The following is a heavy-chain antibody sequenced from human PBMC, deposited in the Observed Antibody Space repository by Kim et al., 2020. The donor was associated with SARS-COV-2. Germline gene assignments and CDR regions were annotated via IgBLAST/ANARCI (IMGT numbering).Heavy chain of an antibody. V-gene: IGHV3-30*01. J-gene: IGHJ5*02. D-gene: IGHD3-22*01. CDR3: ARDGYYYDSSGYPNWFDP. Sequence: KGRFTISRDNSKNTLYLQMNSLRAENTAVYYCARDGYYYDSSGYPNWFDPWGQGTLVTVSS.